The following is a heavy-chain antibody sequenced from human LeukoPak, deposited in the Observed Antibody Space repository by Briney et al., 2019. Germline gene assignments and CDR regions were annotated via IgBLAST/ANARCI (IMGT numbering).Heavy chain of an antibody. CDR1: GFTFSSYG. CDR2: IWYDGSNK. V-gene: IGHV3-33*01. D-gene: IGHD4-17*01. Sequence: PGGSLRLSCAASGFTFSSYGMHWVRQAPGKGLEWVAVIWYDGSNKYYADSVKGRFTISRDNSKNTLYLQMNSLRAEDTAVYYCARESLDYGDYDYWGQGTLVTVSS. J-gene: IGHJ4*02. CDR3: ARESLDYGDYDY.